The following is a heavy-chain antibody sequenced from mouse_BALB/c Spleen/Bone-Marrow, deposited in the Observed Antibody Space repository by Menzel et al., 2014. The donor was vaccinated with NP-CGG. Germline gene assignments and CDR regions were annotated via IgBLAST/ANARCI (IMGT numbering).Heavy chain of an antibody. D-gene: IGHD2-3*01. CDR3: ARLGYYGWFAY. CDR1: GFDFXRYW. Sequence: EVQLVESGGGLVQPGGSLKLSCAASGFDFXRYWVSWVRQAPGKGLQWIGEINPESNTINYTPSLKDKFIISRDNAKNTLYLQMSKVRSEDTALYCCARLGYYGWFAYWGQGTLVTVSA. V-gene: IGHV4-1*02. CDR2: INPESNTI. J-gene: IGHJ3*01.